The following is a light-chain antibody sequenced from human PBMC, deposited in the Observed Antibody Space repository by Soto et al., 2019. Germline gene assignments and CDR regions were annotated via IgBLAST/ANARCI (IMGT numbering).Light chain of an antibody. V-gene: IGKV1-5*01. Sequence: DLQMHQSLSTLSASVGDTLTVTCRASQSVSGWLAWYPQKPGEATKLLIYDASALPRGVPSRFSGSGSGTKFTLTIASLQPDDFATYYCKQYETFSGTVGPGTKVAIK. CDR3: KQYETFSGT. J-gene: IGKJ1*01. CDR2: DAS. CDR1: QSVSGW.